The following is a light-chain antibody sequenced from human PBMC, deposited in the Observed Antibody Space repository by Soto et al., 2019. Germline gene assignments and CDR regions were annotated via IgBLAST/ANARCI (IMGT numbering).Light chain of an antibody. CDR2: DAS. J-gene: IGKJ1*01. CDR3: QQFGISPET. Sequence: LLTQSPGILSLSPGERATLSCRASQSVGDSYLAWYQQKPGQAPRLLIYDASNRVPGIPDRFSGSGSGTDFALTISRLEPEDFAVYYCQQFGISPETFGQGTTVEIK. V-gene: IGKV3-20*01. CDR1: QSVGDSY.